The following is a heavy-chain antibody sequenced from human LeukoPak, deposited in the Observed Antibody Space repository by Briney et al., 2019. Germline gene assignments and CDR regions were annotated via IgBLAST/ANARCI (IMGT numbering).Heavy chain of an antibody. CDR2: ISGSGGST. CDR1: GFTFSSYV. CDR3: AEKSIHIVSNFDY. D-gene: IGHD2/OR15-2a*01. Sequence: GGSLRLSCAASGFTFSSYVMSWVRQAPGKGLEWVSAISGSGGSTYYADSVKGRFTISRDNSKNTLYLQMNSLRAEDTAVYYCAEKSIHIVSNFDYWGQGTLVTVSS. V-gene: IGHV3-23*01. J-gene: IGHJ4*02.